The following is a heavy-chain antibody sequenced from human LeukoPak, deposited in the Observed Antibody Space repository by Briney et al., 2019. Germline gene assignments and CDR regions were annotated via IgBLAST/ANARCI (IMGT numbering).Heavy chain of an antibody. CDR2: INHSGST. D-gene: IGHD6-13*01. CDR3: ARVSPAYSSSQYYFDY. Sequence: PSETLSLTCAVYGGSFSGYYWSWIRQPPGKGLEWIGEINHSGSTNYNPSLKSRVTISVDTSKNQFSLKLSSVTAADTAVYYCARVSPAYSSSQYYFDYWGQGTLVTDSS. CDR1: GGSFSGYY. V-gene: IGHV4-34*01. J-gene: IGHJ4*02.